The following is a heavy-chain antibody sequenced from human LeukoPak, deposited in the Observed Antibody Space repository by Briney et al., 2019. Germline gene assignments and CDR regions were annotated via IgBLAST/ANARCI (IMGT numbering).Heavy chain of an antibody. CDR1: GFTFSSYG. D-gene: IGHD2-15*01. J-gene: IGHJ3*02. Sequence: GGSPRLSCAASGFTFSSYGMHWVRQAPGKGLEWVAFIRYDGSNKYYADSVKGRFTISRDNSKNTLYLQMNSLRAEDTAVYYCARGSGGSPYAFGTWGQGTMVTVSS. CDR2: IRYDGSNK. V-gene: IGHV3-30*02. CDR3: ARGSGGSPYAFGT.